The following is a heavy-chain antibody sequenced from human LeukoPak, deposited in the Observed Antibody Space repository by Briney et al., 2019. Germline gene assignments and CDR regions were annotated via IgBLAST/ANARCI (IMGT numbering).Heavy chain of an antibody. CDR1: GFTFSSYG. J-gene: IGHJ4*02. CDR2: ISYDGSNK. D-gene: IGHD1-26*01. CDR3: ALNSGLDY. Sequence: GRSLRLSCAASGFTFSSYGMHWVRQAPGKGLEWVAVISYDGSNKYYADSVKGRFTISRDNSKNTLYLQMNSLRAEDTAVYYCALNSGLDYWGQGTLVTVSP. V-gene: IGHV3-30*03.